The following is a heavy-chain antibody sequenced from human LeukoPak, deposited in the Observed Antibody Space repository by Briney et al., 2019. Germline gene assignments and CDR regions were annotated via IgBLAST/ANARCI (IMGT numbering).Heavy chain of an antibody. CDR3: ARVGGRMVREEDYYYYYMDV. J-gene: IGHJ6*03. Sequence: ASVKVSCKASGYTFSIYGFSWVRQAPGQGLEWMGWISAYNGNTNYAQKFQGRVTMTTDTSTSTAHMELRSLRSDDTAVYYCARVGGRMVREEDYYYYYMDVWGKGTTVTISS. V-gene: IGHV1-18*01. CDR2: ISAYNGNT. CDR1: GYTFSIYG. D-gene: IGHD3-10*01.